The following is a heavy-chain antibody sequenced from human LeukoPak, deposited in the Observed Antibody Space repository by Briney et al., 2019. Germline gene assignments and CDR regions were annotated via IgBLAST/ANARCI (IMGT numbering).Heavy chain of an antibody. CDR1: GFTFSSYE. J-gene: IGHJ4*02. D-gene: IGHD1-7*01. CDR3: AGGNYARFEY. Sequence: GGSLRLSCAASGFTFSSYEMNWVRQAPGKGLEWVSYISSSSSTIYYADSVKGRFTISRDNAKNSLYLQMNSLRAEDTAVYYCAGGNYARFEYWGQGTLVTVSS. V-gene: IGHV3-48*03. CDR2: ISSSSSTI.